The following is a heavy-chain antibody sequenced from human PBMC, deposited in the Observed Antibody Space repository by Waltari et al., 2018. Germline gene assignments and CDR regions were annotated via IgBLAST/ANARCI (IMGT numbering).Heavy chain of an antibody. CDR1: GFTLSSYW. CDR3: GREAWGTGDWYFDL. D-gene: IGHD1-1*01. Sequence: EVQLVESGGGSVQPGGSLRLSCRVSGFTLSSYWMHWVRQAPGKGLVWVSRMNSDGSRTTYADSVKGRFTISRDNAKNTLYLQMNSLRAEDTAVYYCGREAWGTGDWYFDLWGRGTLVTVSS. V-gene: IGHV3-74*03. CDR2: MNSDGSRT. J-gene: IGHJ2*01.